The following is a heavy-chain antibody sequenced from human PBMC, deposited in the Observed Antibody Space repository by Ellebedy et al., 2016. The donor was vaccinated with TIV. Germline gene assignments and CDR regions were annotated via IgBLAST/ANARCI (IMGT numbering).Heavy chain of an antibody. J-gene: IGHJ4*02. CDR1: GFTFSWYW. V-gene: IGHV3-74*01. Sequence: GGSLRLSXAASGFTFSWYWMHWVRQAPGKGLVWVSRINNDGTGTNYADSVKGRFTISRNNADNSVYLQMSSLRDEDTGIYYCVRDHLWSFDYWGQGILVTVSS. CDR2: INNDGTGT. CDR3: VRDHLWSFDY. D-gene: IGHD2-21*01.